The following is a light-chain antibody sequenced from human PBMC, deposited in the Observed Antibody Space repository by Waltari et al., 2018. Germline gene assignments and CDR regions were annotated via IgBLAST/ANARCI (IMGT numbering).Light chain of an antibody. CDR2: LNSDGSH. CDR3: QTSDTGSHVL. CDR1: SGHSTYT. Sequence: QLVLTQSPSASASLGASDKLTCTLSSGHSTYTIAWHPQQPEKGPRYLMKLNSDGSHNKGDGIPDRFSGSSSRDERYLTIASLQSEDEAVYYCQTSDTGSHVLFGGGTKLTVL. V-gene: IGLV4-69*01. J-gene: IGLJ2*01.